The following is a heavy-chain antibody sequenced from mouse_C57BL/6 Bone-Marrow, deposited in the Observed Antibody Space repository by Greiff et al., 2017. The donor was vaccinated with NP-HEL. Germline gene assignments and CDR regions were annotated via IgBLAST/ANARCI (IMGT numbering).Heavy chain of an antibody. CDR2: INYDGSST. Sequence: EVQRVESEGGLVQPGSSMKLSCTASGFTFSDYYMAWVRQVPEKGLEWVANINYDGSSTYYLDSLKSRFIISRDNAKNILYLQMSSLKSENTATYYCARVGYGNYVNYAMDYWGQGTSVTVSS. CDR3: ARVGYGNYVNYAMDY. J-gene: IGHJ4*01. D-gene: IGHD2-1*01. CDR1: GFTFSDYY. V-gene: IGHV5-16*01.